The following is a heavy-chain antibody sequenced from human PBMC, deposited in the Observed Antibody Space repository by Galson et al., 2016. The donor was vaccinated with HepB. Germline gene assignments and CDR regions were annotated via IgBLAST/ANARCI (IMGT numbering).Heavy chain of an antibody. V-gene: IGHV3-30-3*01. CDR3: ARDHGVGAKAAFDI. J-gene: IGHJ3*02. D-gene: IGHD1-26*01. CDR1: GFTFSSYA. CDR2: KSYDGSNK. Sequence: SLRLSCAASGFTFSSYAMHWVRQAPGKGLEWVAVKSYDGSNKYYADSVKGRFTISRDNSKNTLYLQMNSLRAEDTGVYYCARDHGVGAKAAFDIWGQGTMVTVSS.